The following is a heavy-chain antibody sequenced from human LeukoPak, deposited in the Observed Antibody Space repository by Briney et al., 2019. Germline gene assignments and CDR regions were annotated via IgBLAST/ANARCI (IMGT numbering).Heavy chain of an antibody. CDR1: GYTFTSYG. Sequence: ASVKVSYKASGYTFTSYGISWVRQAPGQGLEWMGWISAYNGNTNYAQKLQGRVTMTTDTSTSTAYMELRSLRSDDTAVHYCARSITIFGVVGSAGGYWGQGTLVTVSS. J-gene: IGHJ4*02. V-gene: IGHV1-18*01. CDR2: ISAYNGNT. CDR3: ARSITIFGVVGSAGGY. D-gene: IGHD3-3*01.